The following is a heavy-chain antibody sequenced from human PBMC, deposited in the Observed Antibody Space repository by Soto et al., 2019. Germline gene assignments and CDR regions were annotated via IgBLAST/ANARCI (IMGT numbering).Heavy chain of an antibody. V-gene: IGHV1-69*02. D-gene: IGHD3-9*01. CDR2: IIPILGIA. CDR3: ARVFSDILTGYYNWFDP. Sequence: QVQLVQSGAEVKKPGSSVKVSCKASGGTFSSYTISWVRQAPGQGLEWMGRIIPILGIANYAQKFQGRVTITADKSTSTAYMELSSLRSEDTAVYYCARVFSDILTGYYNWFDPWGQGTLVTVSS. CDR1: GGTFSSYT. J-gene: IGHJ5*02.